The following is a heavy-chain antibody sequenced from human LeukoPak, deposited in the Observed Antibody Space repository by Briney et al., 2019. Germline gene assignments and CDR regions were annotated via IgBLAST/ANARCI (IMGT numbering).Heavy chain of an antibody. CDR2: IGGSGGST. CDR3: AKGGGSGSYYIKALGSTSPFDY. J-gene: IGHJ4*02. V-gene: IGHV3-23*01. D-gene: IGHD3-10*01. Sequence: PGGSLRLSCAASGFTFSSYAMGWVRQAPGKGLEWVSAIGGSGGSTYYADSVKGRFTISRDNSKNTLYLQMNSLRAEDTAVYYCAKGGGSGSYYIKALGSTSPFDYWGQGTLVTVSS. CDR1: GFTFSSYA.